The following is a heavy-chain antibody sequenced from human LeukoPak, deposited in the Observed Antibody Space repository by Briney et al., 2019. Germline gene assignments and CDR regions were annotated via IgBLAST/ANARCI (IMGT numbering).Heavy chain of an antibody. J-gene: IGHJ4*02. CDR2: ISVSTGNT. Sequence: GASVKVSCKVSGYTLTELSMHWVRQAPGQGLEWMGWISVSTGNTNYAQKLQGRVTMTTDTSTSTAYMELRSLRSDDTAVYYCARDPDSYTTSVFDYWGQGTLVTVSS. CDR1: GYTLTELS. D-gene: IGHD2-2*02. CDR3: ARDPDSYTTSVFDY. V-gene: IGHV1-18*01.